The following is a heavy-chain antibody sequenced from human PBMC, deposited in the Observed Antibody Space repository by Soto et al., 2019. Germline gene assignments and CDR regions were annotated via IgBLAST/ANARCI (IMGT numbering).Heavy chain of an antibody. Sequence: EVQLVESGGGLVKPGGFLRLSCAASGFTFSNAWMSWVRQAPGKGLEWVGRIKSKTDGGTTDYAAPVKGRFTISRDDSKNTLYLQMNSLKTEDTAVYYCTTDIEYYYGSGSYYYDYWGQGTLVTVSS. CDR1: GFTFSNAW. V-gene: IGHV3-15*01. J-gene: IGHJ4*02. CDR2: IKSKTDGGTT. D-gene: IGHD3-10*01. CDR3: TTDIEYYYGSGSYYYDY.